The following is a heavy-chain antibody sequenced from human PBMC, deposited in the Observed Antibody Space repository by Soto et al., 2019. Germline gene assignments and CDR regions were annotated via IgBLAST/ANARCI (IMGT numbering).Heavy chain of an antibody. J-gene: IGHJ4*02. CDR2: ISWNSGYR. CDR1: GFTFDDYA. V-gene: IGHV3-9*01. Sequence: ERQLVESGGGLVQPGRSLRLSCAASGFTFDDYAMHWVRQVPGKGLEWVSGISWNSGYRSYADSVNGRFTISRDNAKNSCYLKRNGRRMEDTAFYTGEKVTSGPFPQLDCGGRGTLLTVSS. CDR3: EKVTSGPFPQLDC.